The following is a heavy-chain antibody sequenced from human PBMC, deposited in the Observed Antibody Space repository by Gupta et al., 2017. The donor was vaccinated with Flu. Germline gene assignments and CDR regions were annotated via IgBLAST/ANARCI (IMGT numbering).Heavy chain of an antibody. D-gene: IGHD6-19*01. J-gene: IGHJ4*02. CDR1: GFIFSSYE. V-gene: IGHV3-48*03. CDR2: MPSSGGAI. Sequence: EVQLVESGGALVQPGGSLRLSCAASGFIFSSYEMNWVRQVPEKGLEWVSYMPSSGGAIYYGDSVKGRFTISRDNAKNTLYLQMKSLRAEDTALYYCARGLLSGWGVDYWGQGTPVTVSS. CDR3: ARGLLSGWGVDY.